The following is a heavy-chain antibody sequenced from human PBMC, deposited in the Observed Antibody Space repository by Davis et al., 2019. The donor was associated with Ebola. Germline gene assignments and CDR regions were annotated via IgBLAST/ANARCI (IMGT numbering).Heavy chain of an antibody. D-gene: IGHD2-2*01. CDR3: ARPSYPPK. Sequence: GSLRLSCTVSGGSISSYYWSWIRQPPGKGLEWIGSIYHSGSTYYNPSLKSRVTISVDTSKNQFSLKLSSVTAADTAVYYCARPSYPPKWGQGTLVTVSS. CDR1: GGSISSYY. CDR2: IYHSGST. V-gene: IGHV4-59*08. J-gene: IGHJ4*02.